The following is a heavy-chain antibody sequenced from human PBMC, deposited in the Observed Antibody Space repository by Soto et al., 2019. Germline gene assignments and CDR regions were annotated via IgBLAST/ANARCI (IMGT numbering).Heavy chain of an antibody. D-gene: IGHD3-10*01. CDR1: GFTFSRYS. V-gene: IGHV3-48*01. Sequence: GGSLRLSCAASGFTFSRYSMNWVRQAPGKGLEWISYISSGSATIYYADSVRGRFTISRDNAKNSLYLQINSLRAEDTAVYYCASIFGEYADYWGQGTLVTVSS. J-gene: IGHJ4*02. CDR3: ASIFGEYADY. CDR2: ISSGSATI.